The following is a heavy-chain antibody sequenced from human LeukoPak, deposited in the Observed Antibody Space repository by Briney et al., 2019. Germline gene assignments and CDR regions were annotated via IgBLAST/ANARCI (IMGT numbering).Heavy chain of an antibody. Sequence: KNGESLKISCKGSGYSFTSYWIGWVRQMPGKGLEWMGIIYPGDSDTRYSPSFQGQVTISADKSISTAYLQWSSLKASDTAMYYCARRSRYCSSTSCYSGAFDIWGQGTMVTVSS. CDR2: IYPGDSDT. CDR1: GYSFTSYW. D-gene: IGHD2-2*01. CDR3: ARRSRYCSSTSCYSGAFDI. V-gene: IGHV5-51*01. J-gene: IGHJ3*02.